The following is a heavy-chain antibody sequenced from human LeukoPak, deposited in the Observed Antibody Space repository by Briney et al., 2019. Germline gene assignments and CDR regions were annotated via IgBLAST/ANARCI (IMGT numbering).Heavy chain of an antibody. J-gene: IGHJ3*02. CDR1: GFTFSSYA. CDR3: AKAGEYYYDSSGYLSGDAFDI. D-gene: IGHD3-22*01. CDR2: ISGSGGST. Sequence: PGGSLRLSCAVSGFTFSSYAMSWVRQAPGKGLEWVSAISGSGGSTYYADSVKGRFTISRDNSKNTLYLQMNSLRAEDTAVYYCAKAGEYYYDSSGYLSGDAFDIWGQGTMVTVSS. V-gene: IGHV3-23*01.